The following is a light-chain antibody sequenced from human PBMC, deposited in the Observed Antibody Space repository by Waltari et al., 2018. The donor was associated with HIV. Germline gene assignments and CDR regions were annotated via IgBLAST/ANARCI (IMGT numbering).Light chain of an antibody. CDR3: SSYTTRSTPDPNWV. CDR2: EVS. Sequence: QSALTQPASVSGSPGQSITISCTGTSSDVGGYTYVSCYQQHPGKAPKLMFFEVSNRPSGVSNRFSGSKSVNTASLTISGLQAEDEADYYCSSYTTRSTPDPNWVFGGGTKLTVL. V-gene: IGLV2-14*01. CDR1: SSDVGGYTY. J-gene: IGLJ3*02.